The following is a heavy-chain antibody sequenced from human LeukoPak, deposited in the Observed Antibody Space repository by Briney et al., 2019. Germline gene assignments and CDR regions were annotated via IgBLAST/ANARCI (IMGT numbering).Heavy chain of an antibody. CDR3: AKVGDSSGYYYDDY. Sequence: GRSLRLSCAASGFTFSSYSMNWVRQAPGKGLEWVSYISSSSSTIYYADSVKGRFTISRDNAKNSLYLQMNSLRAEDTAVYYCAKVGDSSGYYYDDYWGQGTLVTVSS. V-gene: IGHV3-48*04. D-gene: IGHD3-22*01. CDR2: ISSSSSTI. CDR1: GFTFSSYS. J-gene: IGHJ4*02.